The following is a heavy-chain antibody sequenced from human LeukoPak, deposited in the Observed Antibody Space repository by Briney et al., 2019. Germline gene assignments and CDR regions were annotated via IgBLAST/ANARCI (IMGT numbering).Heavy chain of an antibody. CDR1: GYTFTSYD. Sequence: ASVTVSCKASGYTFTSYDINWVRQAPGQGLEWMGWMNPNSGNTGYAQKFQGRVTITRNTSISTAYMELSSLRSEDTAVYYCARGGGYSGSYYFDYWGQGTLVTVSS. CDR2: MNPNSGNT. V-gene: IGHV1-8*03. CDR3: ARGGGYSGSYYFDY. D-gene: IGHD1-26*01. J-gene: IGHJ4*02.